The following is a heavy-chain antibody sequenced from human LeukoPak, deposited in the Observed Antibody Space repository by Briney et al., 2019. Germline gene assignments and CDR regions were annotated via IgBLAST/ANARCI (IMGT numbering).Heavy chain of an antibody. J-gene: IGHJ5*02. Sequence: PGGSLRLSCAASGFTFSSYGMHWVRQAPGKGLEWVAFIPYDGSNKYYADSVKGRFTISRDNSKNTLYLQMSSLRAEDTAVYYCAKDTGSDDSSGYTPNWFDPWGQGTLVTVSS. CDR1: GFTFSSYG. D-gene: IGHD3-22*01. V-gene: IGHV3-30*02. CDR3: AKDTGSDDSSGYTPNWFDP. CDR2: IPYDGSNK.